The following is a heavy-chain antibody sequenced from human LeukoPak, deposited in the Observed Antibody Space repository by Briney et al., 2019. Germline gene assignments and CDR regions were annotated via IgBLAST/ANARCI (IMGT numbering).Heavy chain of an antibody. J-gene: IGHJ4*02. Sequence: SQTLSLTCAISGDSVSSNSAAWNWIRQSPSRGLEWLGRTCYRSKWYNDYAVSVKSRITINPDTSKNQFSLKLSSVTAADTAVYYCARSRRYNWNYRQQYFDYWGQGTLVTVSS. CDR3: ARSRRYNWNYRQQYFDY. CDR2: TCYRSKWYN. D-gene: IGHD1-7*01. CDR1: GDSVSSNSAA. V-gene: IGHV6-1*01.